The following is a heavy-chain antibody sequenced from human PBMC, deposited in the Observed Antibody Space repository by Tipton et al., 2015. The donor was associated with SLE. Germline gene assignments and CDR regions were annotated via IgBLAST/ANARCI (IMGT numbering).Heavy chain of an antibody. V-gene: IGHV4-34*01. CDR2: INHSGST. CDR3: ARGPDRAAVD. D-gene: IGHD6-13*01. J-gene: IGHJ4*02. CDR1: GGSFSGYY. Sequence: TLSLTCAVYGGSFSGYYWSWIRQPPGKGLEWIGEINHSGSTNYNPSLKSRVTISVDTSKNQFSLKLSSVTAADTAVYYCARGPDRAAVDWGQGTLVTVSS.